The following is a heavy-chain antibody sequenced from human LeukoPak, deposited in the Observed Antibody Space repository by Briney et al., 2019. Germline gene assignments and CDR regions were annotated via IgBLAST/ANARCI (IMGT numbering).Heavy chain of an antibody. CDR1: GLTFDDYA. V-gene: IGHV3-9*01. CDR3: AKEDHFAS. J-gene: IGHJ4*02. CDR2: ISWNSANI. Sequence: GGSLRLSCAASGLTFDDYAMHWVRQAPGKGLEWVSGISWNSANIGYADSMRGRFTISRDNAKNSLYLEMNSLRAEDTALYYCAKEDHFASWGQGTLVTVSS.